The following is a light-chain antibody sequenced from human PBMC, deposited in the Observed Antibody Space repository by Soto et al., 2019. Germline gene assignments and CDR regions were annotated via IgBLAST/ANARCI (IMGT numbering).Light chain of an antibody. Sequence: EIVLTQSPATLSLSPGERSTLSCRGSQSVRSYLAWFQHKPGQAPRLLIYDASNRATGIPARFSGSGSGTDFTLTISSLQSEDFAVYYCQQYNNWPPLTFGQGTKVDIK. CDR3: QQYNNWPPLT. J-gene: IGKJ1*01. V-gene: IGKV3-11*01. CDR2: DAS. CDR1: QSVRSY.